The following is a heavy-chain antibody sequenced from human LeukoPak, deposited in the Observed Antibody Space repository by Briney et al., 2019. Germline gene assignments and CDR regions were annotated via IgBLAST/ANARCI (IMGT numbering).Heavy chain of an antibody. V-gene: IGHV4-34*01. Sequence: SETLSLTCAVYGGSFSGYYWIWIRQPPGKGLEWIGEINRSGSTTYNPSLKSRVTISLDTSKSQFSLKLSSVTAADTAVYYCASSLVRADMVTGIDYWGQGTLVTVSS. D-gene: IGHD5-18*01. J-gene: IGHJ4*02. CDR1: GGSFSGYY. CDR3: ASSLVRADMVTGIDY. CDR2: INRSGST.